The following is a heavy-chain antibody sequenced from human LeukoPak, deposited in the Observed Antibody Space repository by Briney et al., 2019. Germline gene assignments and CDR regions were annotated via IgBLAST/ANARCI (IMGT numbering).Heavy chain of an antibody. J-gene: IGHJ4*02. D-gene: IGHD3-22*01. CDR2: IYHSGST. Sequence: SETLSLTCAVSGGSISSSNWWSWVRQPPGKGLEWIGEIYHSGSTNYNPSLKSRVTISVDKSKNQFSLKLSSVTAADTAVYYCARVGYYDSSLDYWGQGTLVTVPS. CDR3: ARVGYYDSSLDY. V-gene: IGHV4-4*02. CDR1: GGSISSSNW.